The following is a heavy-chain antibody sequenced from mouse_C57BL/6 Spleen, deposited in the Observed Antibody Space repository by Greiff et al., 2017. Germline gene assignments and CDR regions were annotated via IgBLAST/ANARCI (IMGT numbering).Heavy chain of an antibody. CDR3: AYGNSGYYYAMDY. D-gene: IGHD2-1*01. V-gene: IGHV1-49*01. Sequence: LKQSGAELVRPGSSVKLSCKASYFAFMASAMHWVKQRPGHGLEWIGSFTMYSDATEYSENFKGKATLTANTASSTAYMELSSLTSEDSAVDYCAYGNSGYYYAMDYWGQGTSVTVSS. CDR2: FTMYSDAT. CDR1: YFAFMASA. J-gene: IGHJ4*01.